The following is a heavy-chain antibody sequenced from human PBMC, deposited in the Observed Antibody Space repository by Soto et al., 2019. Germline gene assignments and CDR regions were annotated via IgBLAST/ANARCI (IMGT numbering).Heavy chain of an antibody. CDR3: TGSMSFAFDI. CDR2: ITSTADTYAT. V-gene: IGHV3-73*01. Sequence: EVQLVESGGGLVQPGGSLRLSCAASGFSLRDSVIHWVRQVSGKGLEWVGRITSTADTYATAYTASVKGRFTVSRDDSKNTAYLQMNSLKTEDTAEYYCTGSMSFAFDIWGQGTMVHVSS. J-gene: IGHJ3*02. CDR1: GFSLRDSV.